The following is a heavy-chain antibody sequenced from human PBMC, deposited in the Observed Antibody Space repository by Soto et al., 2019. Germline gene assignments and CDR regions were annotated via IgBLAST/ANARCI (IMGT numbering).Heavy chain of an antibody. CDR1: GGTFSTYA. D-gene: IGHD2-15*01. CDR2: VIPIFGTP. Sequence: QVQLVQSGAEVKKPGSSVKVSCKAPGGTFSTYAISWVRQSPGQGLEWMGGVIPIFGTPKYAQKVQGRGTITADESTSTGYMELRSLRSEDTAVYYCARSQGGSSSLDIYYYYYYGMDVWGQGTTVTVSS. CDR3: ARSQGGSSSLDIYYYYYYGMDV. J-gene: IGHJ6*02. V-gene: IGHV1-69*01.